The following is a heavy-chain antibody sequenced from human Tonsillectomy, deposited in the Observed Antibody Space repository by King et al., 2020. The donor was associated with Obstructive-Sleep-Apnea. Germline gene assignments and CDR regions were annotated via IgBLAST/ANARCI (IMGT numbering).Heavy chain of an antibody. V-gene: IGHV4-34*01. CDR3: ARGTWDCSGGICYSYYGMDV. J-gene: IGHJ6*02. CDR2: INHSGST. Sequence: QVQLQQWGAGLLKPSETLSLTCAVYGGSVTGYYWSWIRQPPGKGLEWIGEINHSGSTNYNPSLKSRVSISVDTSKNQFSLKVSSVTAADTAVYYCARGTWDCSGGICYSYYGMDVWGQGTTVTVSS. CDR1: GGSVTGYY. D-gene: IGHD2-15*01.